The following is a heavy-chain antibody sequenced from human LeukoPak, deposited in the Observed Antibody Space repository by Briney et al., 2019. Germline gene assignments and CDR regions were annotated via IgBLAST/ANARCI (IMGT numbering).Heavy chain of an antibody. CDR3: ARDFLAAGDY. Sequence: GGSLRLSCEASGFVFSSYTMNWIRQAPGKGLEWVASINSGSTNPYYADSVKGRFTISRDDAKKSLYLQMTSLRVEDTSVYYCARDFLAAGDYWGQGTLVTVSS. V-gene: IGHV3-21*01. D-gene: IGHD6-13*01. CDR1: GFVFSSYT. J-gene: IGHJ4*02. CDR2: INSGSTNP.